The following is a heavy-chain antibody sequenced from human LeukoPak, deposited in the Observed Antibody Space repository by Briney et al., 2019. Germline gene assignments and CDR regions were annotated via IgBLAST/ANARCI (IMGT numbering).Heavy chain of an antibody. CDR3: ANGNY. J-gene: IGHJ4*02. CDR2: ISGSGGSA. Sequence: PGGSLRLSCAASGFTFSSYAMSWVRQAPGKGLEWVSSISGSGGSAFYADSVKGRFTMSRDNSKDTLYLHMSSLRAEDTAVYYCANGNYWGQGTLVTVSS. V-gene: IGHV3-23*01. CDR1: GFTFSSYA.